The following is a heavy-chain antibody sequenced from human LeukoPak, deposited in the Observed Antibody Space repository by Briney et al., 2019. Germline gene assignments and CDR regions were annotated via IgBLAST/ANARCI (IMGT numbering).Heavy chain of an antibody. V-gene: IGHV4-34*01. CDR3: ARGRIGYSGYDAYSSSWHVFDY. J-gene: IGHJ4*02. D-gene: IGHD5-12*01. CDR1: GGSFSGYY. Sequence: SETLSLTCAVYGGSFSGYYWSWIRQPPGKGLEWIGEINHSGSTNYNPSLKSRVTISVDTSKNQFSLKLSSVTAADTAVYYCARGRIGYSGYDAYSSSWHVFDYWGQGTLVTVSS. CDR2: INHSGST.